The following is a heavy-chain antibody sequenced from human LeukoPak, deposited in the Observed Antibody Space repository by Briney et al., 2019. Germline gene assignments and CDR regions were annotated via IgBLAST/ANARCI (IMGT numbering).Heavy chain of an antibody. CDR1: GFTFDDYT. D-gene: IGHD3-9*01. J-gene: IGHJ4*02. CDR3: ANEKTLTFDH. Sequence: PGGSLRLSCAASGFTFDDYTMHWVRQVPGKGLEWLCLITKDGGTTYIADSVKGRFTISRDNSKNSLYLQMNNLRTEDTALYYCANEKTLTFDHWGQGTPVTVSS. CDR2: ITKDGGTT. V-gene: IGHV3-43*01.